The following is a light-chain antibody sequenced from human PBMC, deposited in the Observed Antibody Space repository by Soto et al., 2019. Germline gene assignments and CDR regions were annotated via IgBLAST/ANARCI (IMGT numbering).Light chain of an antibody. Sequence: EIVLTQSPATLSLSPGERATLSCRASQSVSSYLAWYEQKPGQAPRLLIYDATNRATGIPARFSGSGSGTDVTLTSTSLEPEDFAVYYCQQRSNVPYTFGQGTKLEIK. J-gene: IGKJ2*01. CDR3: QQRSNVPYT. CDR2: DAT. V-gene: IGKV3-11*01. CDR1: QSVSSY.